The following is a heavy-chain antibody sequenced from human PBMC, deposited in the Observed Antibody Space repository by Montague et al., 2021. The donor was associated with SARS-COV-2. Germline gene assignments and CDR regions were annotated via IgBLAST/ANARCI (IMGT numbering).Heavy chain of an antibody. D-gene: IGHD5-18*01. J-gene: IGHJ3*02. CDR2: ISNDGSNK. V-gene: IGHV3-30*04. CDR3: ARGGGYRDAFDI. CDR1: GFTFSRHA. Sequence: SLRLSCAASGFTFSRHAMHWVRQAPGKGLEWVAVISNDGSNKYYXXSLKGRFTISRDNPKNTLSLQMNSLRTEDTAVYYCARGGGYRDAFDIWGQGTMATVSS.